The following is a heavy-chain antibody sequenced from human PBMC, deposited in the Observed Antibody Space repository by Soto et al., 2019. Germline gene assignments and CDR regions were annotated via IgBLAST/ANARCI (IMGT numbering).Heavy chain of an antibody. J-gene: IGHJ4*02. CDR1: GGSFSGYY. V-gene: IGHV4-34*01. CDR2: INHSGST. D-gene: IGHD4-17*01. CDR3: ARGRMTTVTTSLNLFDY. Sequence: QVQLQQWGAGLLKPSETLSLTCAVYGGSFSGYYWSWIRQPPGKGLEWIGEINHSGSTNYNPSLKSRVTISVDTSKNQFSLQLSSVTAADTAVYYCARGRMTTVTTSLNLFDYWGQGTLVTVSS.